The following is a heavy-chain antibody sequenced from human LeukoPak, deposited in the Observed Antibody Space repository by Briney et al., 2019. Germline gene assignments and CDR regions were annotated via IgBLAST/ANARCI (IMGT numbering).Heavy chain of an antibody. Sequence: SETLSLTCAVFGGSFSGYHWTWIRQSPGKGLEWIGQINHSGSANYNRSLKSRVTITIESSKNQFSLELSSVTAADSAMYFCGRGKYDSSDYSGGWYYFDYWGQGTLVTVSS. V-gene: IGHV4-34*01. CDR2: INHSGSA. J-gene: IGHJ4*02. D-gene: IGHD3-22*01. CDR1: GGSFSGYH. CDR3: GRGKYDSSDYSGGWYYFDY.